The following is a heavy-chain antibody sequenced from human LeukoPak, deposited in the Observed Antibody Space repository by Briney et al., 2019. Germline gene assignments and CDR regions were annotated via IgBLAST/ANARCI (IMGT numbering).Heavy chain of an antibody. CDR3: AGGKVATSYFDY. CDR2: VYSSGSA. CDR1: GGSINSYY. Sequence: PSETLSLTCTVSGGSINSYYWSWIRQPAGKELEWIGRVYSSGSANYNPSLESRVTMSVDTSKNQFSLKLTSVTAADTAMYFCAGGKVATSYFDYWGQGTLVTVSS. V-gene: IGHV4-4*07. D-gene: IGHD5-12*01. J-gene: IGHJ4*02.